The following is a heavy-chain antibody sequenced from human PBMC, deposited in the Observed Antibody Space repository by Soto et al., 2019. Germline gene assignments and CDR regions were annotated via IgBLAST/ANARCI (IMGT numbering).Heavy chain of an antibody. CDR3: ARWNYDTTGYYKGALDY. CDR2: ISSSSSTV. J-gene: IGHJ4*02. D-gene: IGHD3-22*01. CDR1: GFTFNTYS. V-gene: IGHV3-48*01. Sequence: EVQLVESGGGLVQPGGSLRLSCAASGFTFNTYSMNWVRQAPGRGLEWVSYISSSSSTVYYADSVKGRFTISRDNAKNSLYLQMNSLRAEDTAVYYCARWNYDTTGYYKGALDYRGQGTLVTVSS.